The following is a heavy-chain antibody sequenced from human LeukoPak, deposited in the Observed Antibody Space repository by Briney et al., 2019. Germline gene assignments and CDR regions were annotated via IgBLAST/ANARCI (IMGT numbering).Heavy chain of an antibody. J-gene: IGHJ4*02. Sequence: GGSLRLSCAASGFTFSSYTRNWVRQAPGKGLEWVSYISSSSTYIYYADSLKGRFTISRDNAKNSLYLQMNSLRAEDTAVYYCASGGPPSAVVTARFDYWGRGTRDSVSS. CDR2: ISSSSTYI. V-gene: IGHV3-21*01. CDR1: GFTFSSYT. CDR3: ASGGPPSAVVTARFDY. D-gene: IGHD4-23*01.